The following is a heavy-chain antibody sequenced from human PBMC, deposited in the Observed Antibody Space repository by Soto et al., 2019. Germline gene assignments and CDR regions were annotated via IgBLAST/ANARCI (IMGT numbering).Heavy chain of an antibody. D-gene: IGHD2-15*01. Sequence: SGGSLRLSCAASGFTFSSYAMSWVRQAPGKGLEWVSAISGSGGSTYYADSVKGRFTISRDNSKNTLYLQMNSLRAEDTAVYYCPNLPYCSGGSCYSSSWGQGTLVTVSS. J-gene: IGHJ5*01. CDR1: GFTFSSYA. CDR3: PNLPYCSGGSCYSSS. V-gene: IGHV3-23*01. CDR2: ISGSGGST.